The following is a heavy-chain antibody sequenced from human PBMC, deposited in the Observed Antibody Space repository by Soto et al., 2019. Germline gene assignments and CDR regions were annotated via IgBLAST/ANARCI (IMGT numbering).Heavy chain of an antibody. CDR1: GFAFSNFH. CDR2: IGGAGNDI. CDR3: AKRFSDAWEAGMDV. Sequence: EMQVVESGGGLVQPGGSLRLSCAASGFAFSNFHMNWVRQAPGKGLQWVATIGGAGNDIHYADSVEGRFIFSRDNSKTTLHLQMAGLRDEDTGIYYCAKRFSDAWEAGMDVWGQGTTVTVSS. D-gene: IGHD1-26*01. V-gene: IGHV3-23*04. J-gene: IGHJ6*02.